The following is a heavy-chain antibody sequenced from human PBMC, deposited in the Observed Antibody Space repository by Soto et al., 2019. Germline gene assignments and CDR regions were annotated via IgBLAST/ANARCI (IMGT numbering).Heavy chain of an antibody. CDR1: GFTFGSYS. Sequence: PGGSLRLSCAASGFTFGSYSMNWVRQAPGKGLEWVSYISSSSSTIYYADSVKGRFTISRDNAKNSLYLQMNSLRAEDTAVYYCARDARGLYYDFWSGHVDYWGQGTLVTVSS. CDR2: ISSSSSTI. D-gene: IGHD3-3*01. V-gene: IGHV3-48*01. CDR3: ARDARGLYYDFWSGHVDY. J-gene: IGHJ4*02.